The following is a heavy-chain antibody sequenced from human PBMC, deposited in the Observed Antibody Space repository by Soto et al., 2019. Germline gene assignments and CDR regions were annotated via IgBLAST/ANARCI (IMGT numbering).Heavy chain of an antibody. J-gene: IGHJ5*01. V-gene: IGHV3-23*01. CDR1: EFTFSSNA. CDR2: ITGSGSTT. D-gene: IGHD6-13*01. CDR3: AKDFTAYLSSWFHF. Sequence: PGGSLRLSCAASEFTFSSNAMHWVRQAPGKGLEWVSGITGSGSTTFYADSVKGRFTISGDNSKNTLYLHMNSLRAEDTAIYYCAKDFTAYLSSWFHFWGQGTLVTVSS.